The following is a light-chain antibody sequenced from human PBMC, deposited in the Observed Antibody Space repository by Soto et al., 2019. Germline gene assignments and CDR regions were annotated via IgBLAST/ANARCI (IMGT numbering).Light chain of an antibody. CDR1: SSDVGRYNR. J-gene: IGLJ2*01. V-gene: IGLV2-18*02. CDR2: EVN. CDR3: SSYTSTTTL. Sequence: QSALTQPPSVSGSPGQSVTISCTGTSSDVGRYNRVSWYQQPPGTAPKLMIYEVNNRPSGVPDRFSGSKSGNTASLTISGLQAEDESDYYCSSYTSTTTLFGGGTKLTVL.